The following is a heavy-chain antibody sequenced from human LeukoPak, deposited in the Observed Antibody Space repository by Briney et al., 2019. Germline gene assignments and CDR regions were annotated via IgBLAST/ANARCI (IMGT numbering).Heavy chain of an antibody. CDR1: AYSISSGYY. D-gene: IGHD5-12*01. V-gene: IGHV4-38-2*02. J-gene: IGHJ4*02. CDR2: IYHSEST. CDR3: ARTTRGYSDY. Sequence: PSETLSLTCIVSAYSISSGYYWGWIRQPPGKGLEWIGSIYHSESTYYNPSLKSRVTISVDTSKNQFSLKLSSVTAADTAVYYCARTTRGYSDYWGQGTLVTVSS.